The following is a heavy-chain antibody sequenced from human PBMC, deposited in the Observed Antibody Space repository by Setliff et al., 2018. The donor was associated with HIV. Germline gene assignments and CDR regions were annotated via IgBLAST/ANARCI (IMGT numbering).Heavy chain of an antibody. CDR2: IYASGST. V-gene: IGHV4-61*09. J-gene: IGHJ4*02. CDR1: GGSISSGGYY. Sequence: KTSETLSLTCTVSGGSISSGGYYWNWIRQPAGKGLEWIGHIYASGSTNYNPSLKSRVTISVDTSKNHFSLKLGSVTAADTAVYYCARGRGDIVLLVYTYPPDYWGQGKLVTVSS. D-gene: IGHD2-8*02. CDR3: ARGRGDIVLLVYTYPPDY.